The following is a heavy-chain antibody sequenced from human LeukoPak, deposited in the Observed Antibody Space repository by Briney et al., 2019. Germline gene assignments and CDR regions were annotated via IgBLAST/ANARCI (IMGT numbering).Heavy chain of an antibody. J-gene: IGHJ4*02. CDR3: ARGPGVATKFYYFDY. V-gene: IGHV4-34*01. Sequence: SETLSLTCAVYGGSFSGYYWSWVRQPPGKWLEWIGEINHSGSTNYNPSLKSRVTISVDTSKNQFSLKLSSVTAADTAVYYCARGPGVATKFYYFDYWGQGTLVTVSS. CDR2: INHSGST. D-gene: IGHD5-12*01. CDR1: GGSFSGYY.